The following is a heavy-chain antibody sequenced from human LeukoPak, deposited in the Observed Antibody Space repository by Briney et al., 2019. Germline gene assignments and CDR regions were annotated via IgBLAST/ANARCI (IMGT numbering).Heavy chain of an antibody. CDR2: IYYSGST. CDR1: GYSINSGYY. D-gene: IGHD3-3*01. Sequence: SETLSLTCTVSGYSINSGYYWSWIRQPPGKRLEWIGSIYYSGSTYSNPTLKSRLTISVDTSKNQISLNLTSVTAADAAVYYCARETHDFRLLNGREWSGEYFQLWGQGTLVTVSS. CDR3: ARETHDFRLLNGREWSGEYFQL. J-gene: IGHJ1*01. V-gene: IGHV4-38-2*02.